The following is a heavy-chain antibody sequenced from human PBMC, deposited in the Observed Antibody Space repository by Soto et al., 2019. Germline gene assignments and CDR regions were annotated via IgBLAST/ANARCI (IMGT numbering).Heavy chain of an antibody. V-gene: IGHV1-18*01. J-gene: IGHJ3*02. CDR3: ARGFTIFGVVTDDAFDI. CDR2: ISAYNGNT. D-gene: IGHD3-3*01. Sequence: ASVKVSCKASGYTFTSYGISWVRQAPGQGLEWMGWISAYNGNTNYAQKLQGRVTMTTDTSTSTAYMELRSLRSDDTAVYYCARGFTIFGVVTDDAFDIWGQGTMVTVSS. CDR1: GYTFTSYG.